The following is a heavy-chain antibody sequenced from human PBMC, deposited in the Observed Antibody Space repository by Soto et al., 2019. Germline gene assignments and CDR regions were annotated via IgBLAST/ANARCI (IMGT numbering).Heavy chain of an antibody. J-gene: IGHJ4*02. V-gene: IGHV3-23*01. CDR2: ISGSGGST. CDR1: GFMFSVCY. D-gene: IGHD6-6*01. Sequence: GGSLRLSCAASGFMFSVCYMSWVRQAPGKGLEWVSAISGSGGSTYYADSVKGRFTISRDNSKNTLYLQMNSLRAEDTAVYYCAKEHSSSSYDYWGQGTLVTVSS. CDR3: AKEHSSSSYDY.